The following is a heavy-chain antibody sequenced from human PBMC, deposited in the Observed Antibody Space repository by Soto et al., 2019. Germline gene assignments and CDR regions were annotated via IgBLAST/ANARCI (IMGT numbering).Heavy chain of an antibody. CDR2: IKQDGSEK. Sequence: EVQLVESGGDLVQPGGSLRLSCAASGFSISGFWMTWVRQAPGRGLEWLANIKQDGSEKYYVASVKGRFAISRDNAKNAVYLQMNSLRAEDTAVYYCTYTLSATPGFDTWGQGTLGTVSS. J-gene: IGHJ5*02. V-gene: IGHV3-7*01. D-gene: IGHD2-15*01. CDR1: GFSISGFW. CDR3: TYTLSATPGFDT.